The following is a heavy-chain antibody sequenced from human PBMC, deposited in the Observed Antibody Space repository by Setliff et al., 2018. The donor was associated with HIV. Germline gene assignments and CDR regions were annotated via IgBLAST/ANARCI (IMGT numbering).Heavy chain of an antibody. D-gene: IGHD1-26*01. Sequence: GGSLRLSCVASGFTFSTFAMHWVREAPGKGLEWVSSISSSSSYIYYADSVKGRFTISRDSAKNSLYLQMNSLRAEDTAVYYCARDGNYYYYYMDVWGKGTTVTVSS. CDR2: ISSSSSYI. CDR1: GFTFSTFA. J-gene: IGHJ6*03. V-gene: IGHV3-21*01. CDR3: ARDGNYYYYYMDV.